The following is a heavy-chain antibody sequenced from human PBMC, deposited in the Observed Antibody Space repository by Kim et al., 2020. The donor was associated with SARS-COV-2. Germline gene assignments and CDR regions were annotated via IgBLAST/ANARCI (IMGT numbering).Heavy chain of an antibody. Sequence: GGSLRLSCAASGFTFDSFSMHWVRQRPGKGLEWIALIDGVGATYEDSVRGRFTVSRYNSKNSLYLQMDSLGSVDSALYYCAKDKRGSWTIDYWGQGTLVTVSS. CDR2: IDGVGAT. V-gene: IGHV3-43*01. CDR1: GFTFDSFS. D-gene: IGHD3-10*01. CDR3: AKDKRGSWTIDY. J-gene: IGHJ4*02.